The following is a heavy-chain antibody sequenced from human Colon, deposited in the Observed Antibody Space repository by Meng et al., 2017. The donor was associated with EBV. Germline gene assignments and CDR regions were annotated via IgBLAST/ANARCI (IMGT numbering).Heavy chain of an antibody. CDR2: IYRGGGT. V-gene: IGHV4-4*02. CDR3: ARVRVIPAAVGFDY. D-gene: IGHD2-2*01. Sequence: QVQPQESGPGLVGPSGTLSLTCAVSGGSISTSDWWSWVRQPPGKGLEWIGEIYRGGGTNYNPSFKSRVTISVDTSNNHFSLKLSYVTAADTAVYYCARVRVIPAAVGFDYWGQGTLVTVSS. J-gene: IGHJ4*02. CDR1: GGSISTSDW.